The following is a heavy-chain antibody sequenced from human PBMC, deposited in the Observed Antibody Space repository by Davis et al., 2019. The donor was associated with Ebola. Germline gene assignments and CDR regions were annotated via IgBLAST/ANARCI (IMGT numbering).Heavy chain of an antibody. Sequence: SETLSLTCTVSGGSISSSSYYWGWIRQPPGKGLEWIGSIYYSGSTYYNPSLKSRVTISVDTSKNQFSLKLSSVTAADTAVYYCARDVMTTVTTGWFDPWGQGTLVTVSS. CDR2: IYYSGST. CDR1: GGSISSSSYY. D-gene: IGHD4-11*01. V-gene: IGHV4-39*02. CDR3: ARDVMTTVTTGWFDP. J-gene: IGHJ5*02.